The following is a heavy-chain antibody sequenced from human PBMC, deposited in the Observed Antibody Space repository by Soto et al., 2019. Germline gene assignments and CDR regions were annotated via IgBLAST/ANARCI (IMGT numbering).Heavy chain of an antibody. CDR1: GFTFSSYA. V-gene: IGHV3-23*01. J-gene: IGHJ6*02. Sequence: EVQLLESGGGLVQPGGSLRPSCAASGFTFSSYAMSWVRQAPGKGLEWVSAISGSGGSTYYTDSVKGRFTISRDNSKNTLYLQMNSLRAEDTAVYYCANNLAGTGFYYYYGMDVWGQGTTVTVSS. D-gene: IGHD6-19*01. CDR2: ISGSGGST. CDR3: ANNLAGTGFYYYYGMDV.